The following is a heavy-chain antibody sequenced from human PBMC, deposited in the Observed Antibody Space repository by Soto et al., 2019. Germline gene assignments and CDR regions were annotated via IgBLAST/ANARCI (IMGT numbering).Heavy chain of an antibody. CDR2: MGFDGNHK. D-gene: IGHD3-3*01. J-gene: IGHJ6*02. V-gene: IGHV3-30*03. Sequence: GGSLRLSCAASGFTINRNDMYWVRQAPGKGLEWVAVMGFDGNHKHYADSVKGRFTISRDNSKNTLSMEMNSMRRDDTAVYYCSSSERFPRVGVHYPPLDVWGQGTPVTVSS. CDR3: SSSERFPRVGVHYPPLDV. CDR1: GFTINRND.